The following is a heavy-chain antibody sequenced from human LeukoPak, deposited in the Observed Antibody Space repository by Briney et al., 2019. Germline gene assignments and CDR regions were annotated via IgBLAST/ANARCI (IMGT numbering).Heavy chain of an antibody. V-gene: IGHV4-31*03. CDR3: ARVRYYDSSGYWLDP. D-gene: IGHD3-22*01. CDR2: IYYSGST. CDR1: GGSISSGGYY. J-gene: IGHJ5*02. Sequence: SETLSLTCTVSGGSISSGGYYWSWLRQHPGKGLEWIGYIYYSGSTYYNPSLKSRVTISVDTSKNQFSLKLSSVTAADTAVYYCARVRYYDSSGYWLDPWGQGTLVTVSS.